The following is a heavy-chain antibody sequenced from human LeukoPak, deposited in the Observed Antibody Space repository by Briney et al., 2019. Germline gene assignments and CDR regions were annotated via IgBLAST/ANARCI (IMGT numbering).Heavy chain of an antibody. V-gene: IGHV4-59*01. CDR2: IYYSGST. J-gene: IGHJ4*02. CDR1: GGSISSYY. D-gene: IGHD1-1*01. CDR3: VRDRELAY. Sequence: SETLSLTCTVSGGSISSYYWSWIRQPPGKGLEWIGYIYYSGSTNYNPSLKSRVAISVDTSKNQFSLKLSSVTAADTAVYYCVRDRELAYWGQGILVTVSS.